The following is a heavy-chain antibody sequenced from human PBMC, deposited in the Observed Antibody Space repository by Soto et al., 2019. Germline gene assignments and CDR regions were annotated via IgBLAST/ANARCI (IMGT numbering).Heavy chain of an antibody. CDR1: GGTFSCYA. Sequence: GASLKVSCKASGGTFSCYAICWVRQAPGQGLEWMGWISAYNGKTNYAQKLQGRVTMTTDTSTSTAYMELRSLRSDDTAVYYCARDRATGRRAGITIFVASNYFDYWGQGTLVTVSS. D-gene: IGHD3-3*01. V-gene: IGHV1-18*01. J-gene: IGHJ4*02. CDR2: ISAYNGKT. CDR3: ARDRATGRRAGITIFVASNYFDY.